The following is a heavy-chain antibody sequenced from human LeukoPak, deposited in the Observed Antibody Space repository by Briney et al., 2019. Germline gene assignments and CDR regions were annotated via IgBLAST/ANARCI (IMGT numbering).Heavy chain of an antibody. D-gene: IGHD3-22*01. V-gene: IGHV3-21*01. CDR1: GFTFSSYS. CDR2: ISSSSSYI. Sequence: PGGSLRLSCAASGFTFSSYSMNWVRQAPGKGLEWVSSISSSSSYIYYADSVKGRFTISRDNAKNSLYLQMNSLRAEDTAVYYCARGAYYYDSSGYYRNWFDLWGQGTLVTVSS. J-gene: IGHJ5*02. CDR3: ARGAYYYDSSGYYRNWFDL.